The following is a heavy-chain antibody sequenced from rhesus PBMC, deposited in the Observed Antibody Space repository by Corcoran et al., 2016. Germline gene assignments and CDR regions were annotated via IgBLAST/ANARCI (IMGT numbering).Heavy chain of an antibody. J-gene: IGHJ4*01. D-gene: IGHD5-42*01. CDR3: ATGVVGIQRVQFDY. Sequence: EVQLVQSGAEVKKPGASVKISCKASGYTFTDYYLHWVRQAPGKGRELIGRVDPEDGEAIPAPKFQDSVTIPADTSTDTAYMELSSLRSEGTAVYYCATGVVGIQRVQFDYWGQGVLVTVSS. V-gene: IGHV1-111*02. CDR1: GYTFTDYY. CDR2: VDPEDGEA.